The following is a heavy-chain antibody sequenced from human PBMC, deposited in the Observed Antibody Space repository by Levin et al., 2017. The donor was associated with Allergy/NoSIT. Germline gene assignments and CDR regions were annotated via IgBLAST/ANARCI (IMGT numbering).Heavy chain of an antibody. D-gene: IGHD3-10*01. CDR2: SSNDGNNQ. CDR3: AKGGSFDS. Sequence: GGSLRLSCAVSGIRLSDYGFHWVRQAPGKGLEWVAISSNDGNNQYHADSLKGRFTVSRDKPKNTLNLQMNNLRPDDTAVYYCAKGGSFDSWGQGTLVIVSS. J-gene: IGHJ4*02. V-gene: IGHV3-30*18. CDR1: GIRLSDYG.